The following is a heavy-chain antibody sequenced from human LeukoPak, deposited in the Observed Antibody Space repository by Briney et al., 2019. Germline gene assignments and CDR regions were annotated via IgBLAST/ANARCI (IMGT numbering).Heavy chain of an antibody. CDR1: GGSISNYY. V-gene: IGHV4-59*08. CDR2: IYDTGRT. Sequence: PSETLSLTCTISGGSISNYYWTWIGQPPGGGLEWIGFIYDTGRTDYNPSLKARVTISLDTSKNQFSLKLTSVTAADTAVYYCARQNRDMATIQIEYWGQGTLVTVSS. D-gene: IGHD5-24*01. CDR3: ARQNRDMATIQIEY. J-gene: IGHJ4*02.